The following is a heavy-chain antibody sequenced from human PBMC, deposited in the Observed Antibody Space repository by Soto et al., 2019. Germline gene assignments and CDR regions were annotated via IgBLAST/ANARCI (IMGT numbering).Heavy chain of an antibody. D-gene: IGHD2-2*01. CDR1: GGTFSSYA. J-gene: IGHJ6*02. V-gene: IGHV1-69*13. CDR2: IIPIFGTA. CDR3: ARAAGDCSSTSCLRYYYGMDV. Sequence: RASVKVSCKASGGTFSSYAISWVRQAPGQGLEWMGGIIPIFGTANYAQKFQGRVTITADESTSTAYMELSSLRSEDTAVYYCARAAGDCSSTSCLRYYYGMDVWGQGTTVTVSS.